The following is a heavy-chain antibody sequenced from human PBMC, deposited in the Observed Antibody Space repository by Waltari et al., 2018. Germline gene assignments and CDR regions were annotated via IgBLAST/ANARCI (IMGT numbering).Heavy chain of an antibody. J-gene: IGHJ6*02. Sequence: EVQLVESGGGLVQPGRSLRLSCAASGFTFDDYAMHWVRQAPGKGLEWVSGISWNSGSIGYADSVKGRFTISRDNAKNSLYLQMNSLRAEDTALYYCAKDLSSSPYYGMDVWGQGTTVTVSS. CDR1: GFTFDDYA. CDR2: ISWNSGSI. D-gene: IGHD6-13*01. V-gene: IGHV3-9*01. CDR3: AKDLSSSPYYGMDV.